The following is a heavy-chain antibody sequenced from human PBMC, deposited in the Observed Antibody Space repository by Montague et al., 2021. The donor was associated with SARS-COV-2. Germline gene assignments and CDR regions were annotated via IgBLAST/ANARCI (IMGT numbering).Heavy chain of an antibody. CDR3: AREMDSSFDV. D-gene: IGHD2-2*03. J-gene: IGHJ3*01. V-gene: IGHV6-1*01. Sequence: VSPGASLSSDSLSWHWIRQSPSRGLEWLSSTYYRSKWYNDSAPSVSGRATVKPDTSRNQFSLHLDSVTPEDTALDFCAREMDSSFDVWGKGTMVIVSS. CDR1: GASLSSDSLS. CDR2: TYYRSKWYN.